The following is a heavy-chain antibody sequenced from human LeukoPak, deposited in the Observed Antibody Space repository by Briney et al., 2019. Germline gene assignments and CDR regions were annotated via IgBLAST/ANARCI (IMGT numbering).Heavy chain of an antibody. CDR1: GFTFSSYA. J-gene: IGHJ6*02. CDR3: AKDLDIVVVPAALYYYYGMDV. V-gene: IGHV3-23*01. CDR2: ISGSGGST. D-gene: IGHD2-2*01. Sequence: GGSLRLSCAASGFTFSSYAMSWVRQAPGKGLEWVSTISGSGGSTFYADSVKGRFTISRDNSNNTLYLQMNSLRAEDTAVYYCAKDLDIVVVPAALYYYYGMDVWGQGTTVTVSS.